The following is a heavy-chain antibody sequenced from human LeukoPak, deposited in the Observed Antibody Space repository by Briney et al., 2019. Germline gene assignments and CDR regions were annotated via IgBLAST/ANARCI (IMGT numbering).Heavy chain of an antibody. CDR2: ISGIGGST. J-gene: IGHJ4*02. Sequence: GGSRRLSCAASGFTFSSYAMSWVSQAPGKGLEWVSSISGIGGSTYYADSVKGRFTISRDNSKNTLYLQMNSLRAEDTAVYYCAKDSYGSGSYYVFYFDYWGQGTLVTVSS. D-gene: IGHD1-26*01. V-gene: IGHV3-23*01. CDR1: GFTFSSYA. CDR3: AKDSYGSGSYYVFYFDY.